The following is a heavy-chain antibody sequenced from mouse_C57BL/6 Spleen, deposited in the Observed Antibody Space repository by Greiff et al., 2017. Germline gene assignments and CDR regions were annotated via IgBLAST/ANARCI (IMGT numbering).Heavy chain of an antibody. CDR2: ISPSNGGT. Sequence: QVQLQQPGTELVKPGASVKLSCKASGYTFTSYWMPWVKQRPGQGLEWIGNISPSNGGTNYTETFKSTATLTVDKSTSTAYMQLSSLTSEDSAVYYCAREGMVTTSEGMDYWGQGTSVTVSS. CDR3: AREGMVTTSEGMDY. J-gene: IGHJ4*01. CDR1: GYTFTSYW. D-gene: IGHD2-2*01. V-gene: IGHV1-53*01.